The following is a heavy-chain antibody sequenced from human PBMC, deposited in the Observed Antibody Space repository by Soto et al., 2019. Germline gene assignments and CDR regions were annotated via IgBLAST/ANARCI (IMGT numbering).Heavy chain of an antibody. D-gene: IGHD2-15*01. CDR1: GGTFSSYT. Sequence: VQLVQSGAEVKKPGSSVKVSCKASGGTFSSYTISWVRQAPGQGLEWMGRIIPILGIANYAQKFQGRVTITADKSTSTAYMELSSLRSEDTAVYYCASAPHVGYCSGGSCSFDYWGQGTLVTVSS. V-gene: IGHV1-69*02. J-gene: IGHJ4*02. CDR2: IIPILGIA. CDR3: ASAPHVGYCSGGSCSFDY.